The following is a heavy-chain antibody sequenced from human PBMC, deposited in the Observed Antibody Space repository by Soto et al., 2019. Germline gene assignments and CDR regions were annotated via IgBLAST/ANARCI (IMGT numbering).Heavy chain of an antibody. V-gene: IGHV4-4*07. D-gene: IGHD1-7*01. CDR2: LNTYGNT. Sequence: QVQLQESGPGLVRPSETLSLTCTVSGGSMSSYRWSWIRQPAGKGLEWNGRLNTYGNTHYNPSLKSRVTVSVDTSRNQFFLTLRSVTAADSAVYHCGRESGETWDYEASWGHGTPVTVSS. CDR1: GGSMSSYR. CDR3: GRESGETWDYEAS. J-gene: IGHJ5*01.